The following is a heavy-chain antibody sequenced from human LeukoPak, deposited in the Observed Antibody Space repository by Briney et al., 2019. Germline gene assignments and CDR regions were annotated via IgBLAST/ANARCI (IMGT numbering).Heavy chain of an antibody. Sequence: PSETLSLTCSVSGGSISSSSYYWGWIRQPPGKGLEWIGSIYYSGSTYNNPSLKSRVAISVDTSKNQFSLKLSSVTAADTAVYYCARDEGGYTAIEPYYYYYYMDVWGKGTTVTISS. CDR1: GGSISSSSYY. V-gene: IGHV4-39*07. CDR3: ARDEGGYTAIEPYYYYYYMDV. D-gene: IGHD5-18*01. J-gene: IGHJ6*03. CDR2: IYYSGST.